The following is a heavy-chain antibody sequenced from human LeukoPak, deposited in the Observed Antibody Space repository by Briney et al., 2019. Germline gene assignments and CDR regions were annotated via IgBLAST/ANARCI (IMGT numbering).Heavy chain of an antibody. D-gene: IGHD6-19*01. J-gene: IGHJ4*02. CDR3: AREIAVAVPSDSGGFDY. CDR2: INPNSGGT. Sequence: GASVKVSCKASGYTFTGYYMHWVRQAPGQGLEWMGWINPNSGGTNYAQKFQGRVTMTRDTSISTAYMELSRLRSDDTAVYYCAREIAVAVPSDSGGFDYLDRGTLVTVSS. CDR1: GYTFTGYY. V-gene: IGHV1-2*02.